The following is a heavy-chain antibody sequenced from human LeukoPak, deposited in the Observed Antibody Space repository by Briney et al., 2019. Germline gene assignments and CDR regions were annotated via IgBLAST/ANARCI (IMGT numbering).Heavy chain of an antibody. J-gene: IGHJ4*02. CDR2: INPSGGST. D-gene: IGHD5-18*01. V-gene: IGHV1-46*01. CDR1: GYTFTSYY. Sequence: ASVKVSCKASGYTFTSYYMHWVRQAPGQGLEWMGIINPSGGSTSCAQKFQGRVTMTRDTSTSTVYMELSSLRPEDTAVYYCARVGGYSYGRNGVDYWGQGTLVTVSS. CDR3: ARVGGYSYGRNGVDY.